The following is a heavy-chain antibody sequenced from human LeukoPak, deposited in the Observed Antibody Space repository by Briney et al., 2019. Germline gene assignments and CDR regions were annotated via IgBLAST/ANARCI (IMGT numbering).Heavy chain of an antibody. CDR3: ARVGDSSSWYGGIDY. D-gene: IGHD6-13*01. Sequence: SVKVSCKASGFTFTSSAMQWVRQARGQRLEWIGWIVVGSGNTNYAQKFQERVTITRDMSTSTAYMELSSLRAEDTAVYYCARVGDSSSWYGGIDYWGQGTLVTVSS. CDR2: IVVGSGNT. V-gene: IGHV1-58*02. CDR1: GFTFTSSA. J-gene: IGHJ4*02.